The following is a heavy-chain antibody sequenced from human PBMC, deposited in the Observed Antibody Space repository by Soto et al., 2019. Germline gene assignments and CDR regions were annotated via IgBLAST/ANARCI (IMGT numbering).Heavy chain of an antibody. Sequence: GESLNISCKGSGYSFTSYLIGWVRQMPGKGLEWMGIIYPGDSDTRYSPSFQGQVTISADKSISTAYLQWSSLKASDTAMYYCARIDPVTTSWFDPWGQGTLVTVSS. CDR2: IYPGDSDT. CDR3: ARIDPVTTSWFDP. J-gene: IGHJ5*02. V-gene: IGHV5-51*01. CDR1: GYSFTSYL. D-gene: IGHD4-17*01.